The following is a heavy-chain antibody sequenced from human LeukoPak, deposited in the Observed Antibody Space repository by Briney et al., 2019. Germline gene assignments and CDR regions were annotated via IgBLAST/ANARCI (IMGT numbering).Heavy chain of an antibody. CDR1: GYTFTGYY. V-gene: IGHV1-69*13. CDR2: IIPIFGTA. J-gene: IGHJ4*02. Sequence: SVKVSCKASGYTFTGYYMHWVRQAPGQGLEWMGGIIPIFGTANYAQKFQGRVTITADESTSTAYMELSSLRSEDTAVYYCAREDYWGQGTLVTVSS. CDR3: AREDY.